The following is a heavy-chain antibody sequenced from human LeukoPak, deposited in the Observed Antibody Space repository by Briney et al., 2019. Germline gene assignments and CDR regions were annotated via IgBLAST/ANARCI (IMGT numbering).Heavy chain of an antibody. J-gene: IGHJ2*01. CDR3: ARVEYGGNIDYYFDL. D-gene: IGHD4-23*01. CDR1: GGSISSYY. V-gene: IGHV4-59*01. Sequence: SETLSLTCTVSGGSISSYYWSWIRQPPGKGLEWIGYIYDSGNTNNNPTLKSRVTMSLDTSKKRFSLMVRSVTAADTAVYYCARVEYGGNIDYYFDLWGRGTLVTVSS. CDR2: IYDSGNT.